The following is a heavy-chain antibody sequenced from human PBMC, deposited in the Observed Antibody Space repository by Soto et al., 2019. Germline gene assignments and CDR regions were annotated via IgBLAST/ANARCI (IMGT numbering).Heavy chain of an antibody. Sequence: EVQLVESGGRLVQPGRSLRLSCVGTGLNFDDFAIHWVRQAPGKGLEWVSGITWNSRVLAYADSVKGRFTISRDNARNSQYLKMDSLQEDDTDCYYCAKGRYNFWSPHCFDSWGQGTLVTVSS. D-gene: IGHD3-3*01. CDR3: AKGRYNFWSPHCFDS. J-gene: IGHJ4*02. CDR2: ITWNSRVL. V-gene: IGHV3-9*01. CDR1: GLNFDDFA.